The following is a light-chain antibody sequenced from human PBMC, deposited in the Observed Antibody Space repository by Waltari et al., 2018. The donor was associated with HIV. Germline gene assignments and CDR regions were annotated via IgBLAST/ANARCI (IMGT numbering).Light chain of an antibody. Sequence: QSALTQPASVSGSPGQSITISCTGTISDVGGCNYVSWYQQHPGKAPKLLMYEVSNRPAGIAMRFSGSKSGNTASLTISGLQAEDEADYYCSTYTSSSTQVFGTGTKVTVL. V-gene: IGLV2-14*01. J-gene: IGLJ1*01. CDR2: EVS. CDR3: STYTSSSTQV. CDR1: ISDVGGCNY.